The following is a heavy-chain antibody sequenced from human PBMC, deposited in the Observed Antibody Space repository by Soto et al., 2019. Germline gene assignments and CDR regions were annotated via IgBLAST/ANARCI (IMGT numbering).Heavy chain of an antibody. Sequence: SETLSLTCTVSGGSISSYYWSWIRQPPGKGLEWIGYIYYSGITNYNPSLKSRVTISVDTSKNHFSLRLTSVTAADTAVYYCAGGQVSSGWFKPWGQGTLVNVSS. CDR3: AGGQVSSGWFKP. CDR2: IYYSGIT. V-gene: IGHV4-59*01. CDR1: GGSISSYY. J-gene: IGHJ5*02. D-gene: IGHD1-20*01.